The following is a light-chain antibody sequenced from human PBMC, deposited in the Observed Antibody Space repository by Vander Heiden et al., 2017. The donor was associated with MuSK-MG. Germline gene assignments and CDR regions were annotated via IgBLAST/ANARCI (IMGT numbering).Light chain of an antibody. CDR2: GAS. Sequence: EIVLTQSPATLSLSPGERATLSCRASQSVSSSQLAWYQQKFGQAPRLLIHGASSRATGIPDRFSGSGSGTDFTLTISRLEPEDFAVYYCQQYGSSPPRTFGQGNKVEIK. CDR3: QQYGSSPPRT. J-gene: IGKJ1*01. V-gene: IGKV3-20*01. CDR1: QSVSSSQ.